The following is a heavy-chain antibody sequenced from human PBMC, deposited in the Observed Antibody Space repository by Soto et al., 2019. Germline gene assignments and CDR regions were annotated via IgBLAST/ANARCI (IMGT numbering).Heavy chain of an antibody. D-gene: IGHD1-20*01. CDR1: GYTFTSYG. CDR2: ISAYNGNT. J-gene: IGHJ6*02. CDR3: ARPFGIPTTLFGMDV. V-gene: IGHV1-18*01. Sequence: QVQLVQSGAEVKKPGASVKVSCKASGYTFTSYGISWVRQAPGQGLEWMGWISAYNGNTNYAQKLQGRVTMTTDTSTTTAYMELRRRRADDTAVYYCARPFGIPTTLFGMDVWGQGTTVTVSS.